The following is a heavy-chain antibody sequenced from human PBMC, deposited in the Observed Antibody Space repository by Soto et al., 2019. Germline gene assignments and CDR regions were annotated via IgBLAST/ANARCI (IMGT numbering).Heavy chain of an antibody. V-gene: IGHV3-7*01. CDR3: AGVDDYYDSSGYHYYYYGMDI. CDR1: GFTFSSYW. Sequence: GGSLRLSCAASGFTFSSYWMSWVRQAPGKGLEWVANIKQDGSEKYYVDSVKGRFTISRDNAKNSLYLQMNSLRAEDTAVYYCAGVDDYYDSSGYHYYYYGMDIWGQGTTVTVSS. CDR2: IKQDGSEK. J-gene: IGHJ6*02. D-gene: IGHD3-22*01.